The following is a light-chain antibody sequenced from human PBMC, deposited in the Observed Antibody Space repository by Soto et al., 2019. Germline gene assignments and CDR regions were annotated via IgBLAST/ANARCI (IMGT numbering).Light chain of an antibody. CDR2: GAS. J-gene: IGKJ1*01. CDR1: QFFGSDY. CDR3: QKYDGTGT. V-gene: IGKV3-20*01. Sequence: EIVLTQSPDTLSLSPGERATLSCRASQFFGSDYLAWYQQKPGQPPRLLIYGASRRATGIPDRFSGSGSGTDFTLTISSLEPEDFAMYYCQKYDGTGTFGQGTKV.